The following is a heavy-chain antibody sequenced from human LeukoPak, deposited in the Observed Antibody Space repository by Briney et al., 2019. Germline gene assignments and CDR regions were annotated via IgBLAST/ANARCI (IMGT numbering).Heavy chain of an antibody. D-gene: IGHD5-18*01. CDR2: IRSSSSII. CDR1: GFTFSSYS. J-gene: IGHJ5*02. Sequence: GGSLRLSCAAPGFTFSSYSRNWVRQAPGKGLEWVSYIRSSSSIIYYADSVRGRFTISRDNSKNTLYLQMTSLRVEDTAVYYCAKVGGSSYGYFYTSWGQGTLVTVSS. CDR3: AKVGGSSYGYFYTS. V-gene: IGHV3-48*01.